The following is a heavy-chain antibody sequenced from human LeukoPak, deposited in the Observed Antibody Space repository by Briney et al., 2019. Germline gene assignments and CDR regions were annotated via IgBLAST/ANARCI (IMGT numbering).Heavy chain of an antibody. J-gene: IGHJ6*02. V-gene: IGHV1-18*01. CDR3: ARAVEWWELPQGMDV. D-gene: IGHD1-26*01. CDR1: GYTFTSYG. CDR2: ISAYNGNT. Sequence: GASVKVSCKASGYTFTSYGISWVRQAPGQGLEWMGWISAYNGNTNYARKLQGRVTMTTDTSTSTAYMELRSLRSDDTAVYYCARAVEWWELPQGMDVWGQGTTVTVSS.